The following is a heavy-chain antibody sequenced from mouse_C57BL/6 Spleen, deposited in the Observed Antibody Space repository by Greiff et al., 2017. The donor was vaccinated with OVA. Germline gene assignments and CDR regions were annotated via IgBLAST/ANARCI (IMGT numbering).Heavy chain of an antibody. Sequence: EVKLQESGPELVKPGASVKIPCKASGYTFTDYNMDWVKQSHGKSLEWIGDINPNNGGTIYNQKFKGKATLTVDKSSSTGYMELRSLTSEDTAVYYCARCDYYGSSYVGYYAMDYWGQGTSVTVSS. J-gene: IGHJ4*01. D-gene: IGHD1-1*01. CDR2: INPNNGGT. V-gene: IGHV1-18*01. CDR1: GYTFTDYN. CDR3: ARCDYYGSSYVGYYAMDY.